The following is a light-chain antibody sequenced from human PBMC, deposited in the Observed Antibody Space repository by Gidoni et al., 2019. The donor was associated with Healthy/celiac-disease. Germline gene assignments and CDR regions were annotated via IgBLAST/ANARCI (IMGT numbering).Light chain of an antibody. CDR3: QQRSNWPPTLT. V-gene: IGKV3-11*01. CDR2: DAS. CDR1: QSVSSY. Sequence: VLTQSPATLSLSPGERATLSCRASQSVSSYLAWYQQKPGQAPRLLIYDASNRATGIPARFSGSGSGTDFTLTISSLEPEDFAVYYCQQRSNWPPTLTFGGGTKVEIK. J-gene: IGKJ4*01.